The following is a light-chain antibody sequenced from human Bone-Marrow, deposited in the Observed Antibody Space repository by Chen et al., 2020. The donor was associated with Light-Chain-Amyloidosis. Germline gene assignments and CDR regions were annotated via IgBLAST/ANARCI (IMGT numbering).Light chain of an antibody. CDR1: DLPTKY. J-gene: IGLJ2*01. Sequence: SYELSQPPSVSVSPVQTARITCSCDDLPTKYAYWYQKNPGQAPVLVLHRDTERPSGISERFSGSSSGTTATLTISGVQAEDEADYHCQSADSSGTYEVIFGGGTKLTVL. V-gene: IGLV3-25*03. CDR2: RDT. CDR3: QSADSSGTYEVI.